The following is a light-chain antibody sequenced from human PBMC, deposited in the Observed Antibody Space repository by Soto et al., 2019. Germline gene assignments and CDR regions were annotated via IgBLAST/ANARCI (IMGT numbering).Light chain of an antibody. V-gene: IGKV1-17*01. J-gene: IGKJ4*01. Sequence: DIQMTQSPSSLSASVGDRVTITCRASQGIRKDLAWYQQKPGKAPKRLIYAASTLQSGVPSRFSGSGSGTEFTLTISSLQPEDFATYYCLQHNNYPPLTFGGGTKVEIK. CDR1: QGIRKD. CDR3: LQHNNYPPLT. CDR2: AAS.